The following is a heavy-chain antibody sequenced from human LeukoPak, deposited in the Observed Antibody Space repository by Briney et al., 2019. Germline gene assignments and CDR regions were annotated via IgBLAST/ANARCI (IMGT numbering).Heavy chain of an antibody. J-gene: IGHJ4*02. Sequence: ASVKVSCKASGYTFTDYYMHWVRQAPGQGLEWMGWINPNSGGTNYAQKFQGRVTMTRDTSISTAYMELSRLTSDDTAVYYCPSVGTSEELGSDYWGQGTLVTVSS. V-gene: IGHV1-2*02. CDR1: GYTFTDYY. CDR3: PSVGTSEELGSDY. CDR2: INPNSGGT. D-gene: IGHD2-2*01.